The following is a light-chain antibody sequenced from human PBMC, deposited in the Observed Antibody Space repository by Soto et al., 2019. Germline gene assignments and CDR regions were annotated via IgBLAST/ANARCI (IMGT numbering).Light chain of an antibody. Sequence: QAVVTQPASVSGSPGQSITISCTGTSSDVGGYNYVSWYQQHPGKAPKLMIYDVSNRPSGVSNRFSGSKSGNTASLTISGRQAEDEADYYCSSYTSSSSYVFGTGTQLTVL. V-gene: IGLV2-14*01. CDR2: DVS. CDR1: SSDVGGYNY. J-gene: IGLJ1*01. CDR3: SSYTSSSSYV.